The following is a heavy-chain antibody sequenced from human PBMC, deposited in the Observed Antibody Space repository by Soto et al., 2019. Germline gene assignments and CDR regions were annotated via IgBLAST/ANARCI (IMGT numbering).Heavy chain of an antibody. CDR2: ISYSGTT. CDR3: ATMGTPVTGLYYFDY. D-gene: IGHD4-17*01. J-gene: IGHJ4*02. Sequence: QVQLQESGPGLVKPSQTLSLTCTVSGGSISSGNYYWSWIRQPPGKGLEWIGFISYSGTTHYSASLRSRVSISVDPSKTQFSLDLSSVTAADTAVYYCATMGTPVTGLYYFDYWGQGTLVTVSS. CDR1: GGSISSGNYY. V-gene: IGHV4-30-4*01.